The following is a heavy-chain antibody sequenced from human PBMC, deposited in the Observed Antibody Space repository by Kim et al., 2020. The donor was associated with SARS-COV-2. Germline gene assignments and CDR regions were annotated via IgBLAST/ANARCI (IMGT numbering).Heavy chain of an antibody. CDR2: IYYSGST. Sequence: SETLSLTCTVSGGSISSSSYYWGWIRQPPGKGLEWIGSIYYSGSTYYNPSLKSRVTISVDTSKNQFSLKLSSVTAADTAVYYCASTGATLYSSGWYGWFDPWGQGTLVTVSS. D-gene: IGHD6-19*01. CDR3: ASTGATLYSSGWYGWFDP. J-gene: IGHJ5*02. CDR1: GGSISSSSYY. V-gene: IGHV4-39*01.